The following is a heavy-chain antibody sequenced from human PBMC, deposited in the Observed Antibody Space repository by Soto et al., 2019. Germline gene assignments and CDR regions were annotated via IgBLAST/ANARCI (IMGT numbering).Heavy chain of an antibody. CDR1: GFTFSSYG. Sequence: PGGSLRLSCAASGFTFSSYGMHWVRQAPGKGLEWVAVIWYDGSNKYYADSVKGRFTISRDNSKNTLYLQMNSLGAEDTAVYYCARDPRSYCSSTSCYTGWFDPWGQGTLVTVSS. J-gene: IGHJ5*02. V-gene: IGHV3-33*01. CDR2: IWYDGSNK. D-gene: IGHD2-2*02. CDR3: ARDPRSYCSSTSCYTGWFDP.